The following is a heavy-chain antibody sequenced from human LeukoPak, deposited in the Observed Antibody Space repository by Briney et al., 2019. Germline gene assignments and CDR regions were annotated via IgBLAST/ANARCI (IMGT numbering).Heavy chain of an antibody. J-gene: IGHJ4*02. CDR1: GGSFSGYY. V-gene: IGHV4-34*01. CDR3: ARGSAAYYFDY. CDR2: INHSGST. Sequence: SETLSLTCAVYGGSFSGYYWSWIRQPPGKGLEWIGEINHSGSTNYNPSLKSRVTISVDTSKNQFSLKLSSVSAADTAVYYCARGSAAYYFDYWGQGTLVTVSS.